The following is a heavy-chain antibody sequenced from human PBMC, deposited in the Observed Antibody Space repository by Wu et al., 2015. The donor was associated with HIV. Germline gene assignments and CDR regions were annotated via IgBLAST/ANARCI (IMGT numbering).Heavy chain of an antibody. D-gene: IGHD3-9*01. CDR2: INPNSGGT. Sequence: QVQLVQSGAEVKKPGASVKVSCKASGYTFTGYYMHWVRQAPGQGLEWMGWINPNSGGTNYAQKFQGRVTMTRNTSINTAYIELNSLRSEDTAVYYCARRTYYFDWLSDWYFDLWGRGTLVTVSS. CDR3: ARRTYYFDWLSDWYFDL. CDR1: GYTFTGYY. V-gene: IGHV1-2*02. J-gene: IGHJ2*01.